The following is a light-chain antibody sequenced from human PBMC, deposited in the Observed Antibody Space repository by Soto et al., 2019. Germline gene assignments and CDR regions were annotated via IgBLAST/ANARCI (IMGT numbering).Light chain of an antibody. CDR2: GAS. J-gene: IGKJ3*01. Sequence: EIVLTQSPGTLSLSPGERATLSCRASQSVSSSYLAWYQQKPGQAPRLLIYGASSRATGIPDRFSGSGSGTDFPLTISRLEPEDFVVYYCQQYGSSPATFGPGTKVDIK. CDR1: QSVSSSY. CDR3: QQYGSSPAT. V-gene: IGKV3-20*01.